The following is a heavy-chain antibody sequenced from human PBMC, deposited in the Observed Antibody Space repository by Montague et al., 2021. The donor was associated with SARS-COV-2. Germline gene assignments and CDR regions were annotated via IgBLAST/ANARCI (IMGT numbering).Heavy chain of an antibody. D-gene: IGHD3-3*01. Sequence: SETLSLTCAVYGGSFTGYYWTWIRQPPGKGLEWTGEINHSGSSNYNPSLESRVTMSVDTSRNQFSLRLNSVSAADTAVYYCASAQVTIFGELSMLPAAGDVDVWGQGTTVTVSS. J-gene: IGHJ3*01. V-gene: IGHV4-34*01. CDR2: INHSGSS. CDR1: GGSFTGYY. CDR3: ASAQVTIFGELSMLPAAGDVDV.